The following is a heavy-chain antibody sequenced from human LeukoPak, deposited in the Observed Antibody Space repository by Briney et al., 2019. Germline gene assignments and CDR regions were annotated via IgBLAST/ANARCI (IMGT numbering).Heavy chain of an antibody. CDR1: GGSFSGYY. J-gene: IGHJ4*02. CDR3: ARGSDTAAGLY. Sequence: SETLSLTCAVYGGSFSGYYWSWIRQPPGKGLEWIGEISHSGSTNYNPSLKSRVSISVDSSKNQFSLKVSSVTAADTAVYYCARGSDTAAGLYWGQGTLVTVS. D-gene: IGHD6-13*01. CDR2: ISHSGST. V-gene: IGHV4-34*01.